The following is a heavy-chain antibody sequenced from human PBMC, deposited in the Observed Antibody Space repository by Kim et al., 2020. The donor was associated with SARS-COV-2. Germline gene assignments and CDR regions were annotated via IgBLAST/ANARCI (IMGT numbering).Heavy chain of an antibody. CDR2: IYPGDSDS. CDR1: EYNFANYW. Sequence: GESLKISCKGSEYNFANYWIGWVRQMPGKGLDWMGMIYPGDSDSRYSPSFQGQVTISADKSTTTAYLQWSSLKASDTAMYYCARSAGPYDYYFDYWGQGTLVTVSS. D-gene: IGHD3-16*01. V-gene: IGHV5-51*01. CDR3: ARSAGPYDYYFDY. J-gene: IGHJ4*02.